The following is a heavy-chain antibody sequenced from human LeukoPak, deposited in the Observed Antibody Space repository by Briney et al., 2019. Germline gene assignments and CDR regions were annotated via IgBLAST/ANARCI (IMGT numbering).Heavy chain of an antibody. CDR1: GYTFTSYA. Sequence: ASVKVSCKASGYTFTSYAMHWVRQAPGQRLEWMGWISAYNGNTNYAQKLQGRVTMTTDTSTSTAYMELRSLRSDDTAVYFCARGDYYGSGNYYKKTVDFWGQGTLVTVSS. V-gene: IGHV1-18*01. CDR3: ARGDYYGSGNYYKKTVDF. D-gene: IGHD3-10*01. J-gene: IGHJ4*02. CDR2: ISAYNGNT.